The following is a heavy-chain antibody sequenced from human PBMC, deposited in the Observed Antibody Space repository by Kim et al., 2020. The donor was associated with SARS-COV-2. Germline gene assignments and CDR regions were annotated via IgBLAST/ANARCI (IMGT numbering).Heavy chain of an antibody. D-gene: IGHD2-15*01. CDR3: ATSLCSGRRRPQAH. J-gene: IGHJ4*02. V-gene: IGHV3-11*06. Sequence: ADSVKGRFTISTDNDQNALYLEMNSLRAEDTALYYCATSLCSGRRRPQAHWGQGTLVSVSS.